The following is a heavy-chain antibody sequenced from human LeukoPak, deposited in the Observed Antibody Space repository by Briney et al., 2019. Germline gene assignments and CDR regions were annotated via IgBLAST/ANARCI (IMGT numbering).Heavy chain of an antibody. Sequence: SETLSLTCTVSGGSISSGGYYWSWIRQHPGKGLEWIGYIYYSGSTYYNPSLKSRVTISVDTSKNQFSLKLSSVTAADTAVYYCARESPGVPFDYWGQGTLVTVSS. CDR3: ARESPGVPFDY. V-gene: IGHV4-31*03. CDR1: GGSISSGGYY. D-gene: IGHD2-8*01. J-gene: IGHJ4*02. CDR2: IYYSGST.